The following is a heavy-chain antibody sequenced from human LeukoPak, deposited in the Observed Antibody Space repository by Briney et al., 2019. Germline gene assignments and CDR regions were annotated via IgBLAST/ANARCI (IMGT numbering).Heavy chain of an antibody. CDR3: ARGIDY. CDR2: YTGGGR. V-gene: IGHV3-53*01. Sequence: YTGGGRYYADSVRGRFTISRDTSKNMVFLQMNSLRVEDTAVYYCARGIDYWGRGTMVTVSS. J-gene: IGHJ4*02.